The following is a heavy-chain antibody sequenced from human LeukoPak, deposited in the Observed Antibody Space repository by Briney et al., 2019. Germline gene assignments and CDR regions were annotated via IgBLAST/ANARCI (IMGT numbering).Heavy chain of an antibody. D-gene: IGHD3-3*01. Sequence: GGSLRLSCAASGFTFSSYSMNWVRQAPGKGLVWVSRIESDGSSTSYADSVKGRFTISRDNAKNSLSLQMNSLRVEDTALYYCARGGISIFGVVIYMDVWGKGTTVTVSS. CDR3: ARGGISIFGVVIYMDV. CDR2: IESDGSST. J-gene: IGHJ6*03. V-gene: IGHV3-74*01. CDR1: GFTFSSYS.